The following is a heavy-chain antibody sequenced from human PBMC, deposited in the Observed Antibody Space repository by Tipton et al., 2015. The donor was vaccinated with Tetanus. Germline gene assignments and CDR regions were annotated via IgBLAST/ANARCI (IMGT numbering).Heavy chain of an antibody. V-gene: IGHV4-59*08. D-gene: IGHD5-12*01. Sequence: TLSLTCTVSGGSISSFYWSWIRQPPGKGLEWIGYIYYSGSAKYNPSLKSRVTISEDTSKNQFSLKLSSVTAADTARYFCARHPIISGYRFIDYWGQGALVTVSP. J-gene: IGHJ4*02. CDR3: ARHPIISGYRFIDY. CDR2: IYYSGSA. CDR1: GGSISSFY.